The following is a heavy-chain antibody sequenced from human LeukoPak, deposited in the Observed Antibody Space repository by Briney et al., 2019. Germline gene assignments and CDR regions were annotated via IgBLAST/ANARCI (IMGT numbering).Heavy chain of an antibody. V-gene: IGHV1-46*01. J-gene: IGHJ4*02. CDR3: AREPMDTYYFDY. D-gene: IGHD5-18*01. CDR2: LNPGRGNT. CDR1: GYXFSSYY. Sequence: ASVKVSCKASGYXFSSYYMHWVRQAPGQGLEWMGILNPGRGNTGYAQKFQGRVTMTRDTSTSTVYMELSSLRSEDTAVYYCAREPMDTYYFDYWGQGTLVTVSS.